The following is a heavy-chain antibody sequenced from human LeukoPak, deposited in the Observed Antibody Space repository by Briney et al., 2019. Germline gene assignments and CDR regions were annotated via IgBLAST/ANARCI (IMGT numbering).Heavy chain of an antibody. J-gene: IGHJ5*02. CDR1: GGSISSYY. CDR3: ARLNKPGWFDP. D-gene: IGHD1-14*01. V-gene: IGHV4-59*01. CDR2: IYYSGST. Sequence: SSEILSLTCTVSGGSISSYYWSWIRQPPGKGLEWIGYIYYSGSTNYNLSLKSRVTISVDTSKNQFSLKLSSVTAADTAVYYCARLNKPGWFDPWGQGTLVIVSS.